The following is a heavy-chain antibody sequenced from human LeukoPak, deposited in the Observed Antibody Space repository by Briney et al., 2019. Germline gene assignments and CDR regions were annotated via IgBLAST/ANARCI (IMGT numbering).Heavy chain of an antibody. J-gene: IGHJ4*02. D-gene: IGHD6-13*01. Sequence: PSETLSLTCAVYGGSFSGYYWSWIRQPPGKGLEWIGSIYYSGSTYYNPSLKSRVTISVDTSKNQFSLKLSSVTAADTAVYYCARHAGRSSSWPDYWGQGTLVTVSS. CDR2: IYYSGST. CDR1: GGSFSGYY. CDR3: ARHAGRSSSWPDY. V-gene: IGHV4-34*01.